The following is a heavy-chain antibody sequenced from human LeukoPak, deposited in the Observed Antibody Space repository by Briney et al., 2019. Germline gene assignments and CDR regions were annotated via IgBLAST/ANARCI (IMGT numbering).Heavy chain of an antibody. J-gene: IGHJ6*03. CDR2: ISYDGNNR. Sequence: GGSLRLSCAVSGFSFSGYAMHWVRQAPGKGLECVAVISYDGNNRYYTDSVKGRFTISRDNSKDTVYLQMNSLRAEDTALYYCARGPDIVVVPATTEDLWFFYMDVWGKGTTVTVSS. V-gene: IGHV3-30*04. CDR1: GFSFSGYA. CDR3: ARGPDIVVVPATTEDLWFFYMDV. D-gene: IGHD2-2*01.